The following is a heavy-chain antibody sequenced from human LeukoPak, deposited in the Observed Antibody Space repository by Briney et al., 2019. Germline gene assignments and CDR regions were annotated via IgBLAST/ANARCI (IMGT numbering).Heavy chain of an antibody. D-gene: IGHD3-16*01. J-gene: IGHJ4*02. CDR1: GFSFSNYG. V-gene: IGHV3-33*06. CDR2: IWYDGSNK. Sequence: QPGGSLRLSCAASGFSFSNYGMHWVRQAPGKGLEWVAVIWYDGSNKYYPDSVKGRITISRDNSKNTLYVQMSSLRAEDTAVYYCAKSNNGGWGYCDYWGQGSLVTVSS. CDR3: AKSNNGGWGYCDY.